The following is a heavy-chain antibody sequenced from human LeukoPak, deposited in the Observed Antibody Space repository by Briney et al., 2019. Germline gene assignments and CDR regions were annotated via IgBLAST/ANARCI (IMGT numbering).Heavy chain of an antibody. CDR2: IIPIFGTA. CDR1: GGTFSSYA. CDR3: ASGVDTAMVPDAFDI. Sequence: SVKVSCKASGGTFSSYAISWVRQAPGQGLEWMGGIIPIFGTANYAQKSQGRVTITTDESTSTAYMELSSLRSEDTAVYYCASGVDTAMVPDAFDIWGQGTMVTVSS. V-gene: IGHV1-69*05. D-gene: IGHD5-18*01. J-gene: IGHJ3*02.